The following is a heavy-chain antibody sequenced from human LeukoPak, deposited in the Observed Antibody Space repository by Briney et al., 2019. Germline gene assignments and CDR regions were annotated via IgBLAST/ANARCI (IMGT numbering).Heavy chain of an antibody. V-gene: IGHV1-69*01. CDR3: ARGAFMVRRNLYYAMDV. CDR1: GGTFSSYA. J-gene: IGHJ6*04. CDR2: IIPIFGTA. Sequence: SVKVSCKASGGTFSSYAISWVRQAPGQGLEWMGGIIPIFGTANYAQKFQGRVTITADESTSTAYMELSSLRSEDTAVYYCARGAFMVRRNLYYAMDVWGKGTTVTVSS. D-gene: IGHD3-10*01.